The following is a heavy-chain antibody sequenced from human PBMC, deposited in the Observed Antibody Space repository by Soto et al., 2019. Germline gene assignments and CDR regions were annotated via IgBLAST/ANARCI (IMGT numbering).Heavy chain of an antibody. J-gene: IGHJ5*02. Sequence: EVQLVESGGGVVQPGGSLRLSCAASGFTFEDYALHWVRQSSGKGPEWVSLINADGSDRYYADSVKGRFTTSRDNRKDPLYLQINSLRPEDSPIYSWEKARFSFHSSPYASWAQGPRAPV. V-gene: IGHV3-43*02. CDR3: EKARFSFHSSPYAS. CDR2: INADGSDR. CDR1: GFTFEDYA. D-gene: IGHD2-2*01.